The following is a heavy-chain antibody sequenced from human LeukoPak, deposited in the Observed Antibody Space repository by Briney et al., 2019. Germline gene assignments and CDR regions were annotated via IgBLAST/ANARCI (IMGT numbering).Heavy chain of an antibody. J-gene: IGHJ4*02. CDR2: ISGSGGST. CDR3: VKDGKELWFPLDY. D-gene: IGHD5-18*01. CDR1: GFTFSSYA. V-gene: IGHV3-23*01. Sequence: GGSLRLSCAASGFTFSSYAMSWVRQAPGKGLEWVSAISGSGGSTYYADSVKGRFTISRDNSKNTLYLQMNSLRAEDTAVYYCVKDGKELWFPLDYWGQGTLVTVSS.